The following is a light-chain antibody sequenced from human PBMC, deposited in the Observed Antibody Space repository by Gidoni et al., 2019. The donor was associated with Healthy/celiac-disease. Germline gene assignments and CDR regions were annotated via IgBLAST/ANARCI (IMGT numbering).Light chain of an antibody. Sequence: QSVLYSSNNKNYLAWYQQKPGQPPKLLIYWASTRESGVPDRFSGSGSGTDFTLTISSLQAEDVAVYYCQQYDSTPLWTFGQGTKVEIK. J-gene: IGKJ1*01. CDR3: QQYDSTPLWT. V-gene: IGKV4-1*01. CDR2: WAS. CDR1: QSVLYSSNNKNY.